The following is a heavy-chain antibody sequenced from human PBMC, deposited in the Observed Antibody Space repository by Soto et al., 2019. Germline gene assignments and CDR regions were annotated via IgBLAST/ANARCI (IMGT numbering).Heavy chain of an antibody. CDR1: GGSISSGGYS. J-gene: IGHJ4*02. D-gene: IGHD1-26*01. CDR2: IYHSGST. CDR3: AAGGGPPRYY. Sequence: SETLSLTCAVSGGSISSGGYSWSWIRQPPGKGLEWIGYIYHSGSTYYNPSLKSRVTISVDRSKNQFSLKLSSVTAADTAVYYCAAGGGPPRYYWGQGTLVTVSS. V-gene: IGHV4-30-2*01.